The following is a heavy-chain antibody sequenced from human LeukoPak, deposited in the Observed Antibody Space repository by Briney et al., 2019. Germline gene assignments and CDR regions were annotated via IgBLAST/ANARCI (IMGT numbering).Heavy chain of an antibody. CDR1: SGSISSGGYY. Sequence: SETLSLTCTVSSGSISSGGYYWSWIPQHPGDGLEWIGYIYYSGSTYYNPSLKSRVTISIDTSKNQFSLKLSSVTAADTAVYYCARAGGFFSPFGYWGQGTLVTVSS. D-gene: IGHD3-16*01. CDR2: IYYSGST. CDR3: ARAGGFFSPFGY. V-gene: IGHV4-31*03. J-gene: IGHJ4*02.